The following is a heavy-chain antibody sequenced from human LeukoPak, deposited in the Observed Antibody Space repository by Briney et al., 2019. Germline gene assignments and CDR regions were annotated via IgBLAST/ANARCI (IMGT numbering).Heavy chain of an antibody. CDR3: ARDPGHDTSNYGGLDF. CDR2: ISAYNGNT. D-gene: IGHD4-11*01. CDR1: GYTFTSYA. V-gene: IGHV1-18*01. J-gene: IGHJ4*02. Sequence: ASVKVSCKASGYTFTSYAISWVRQAPGQGLEWMGWISAYNGNTNYAQKLQGRVTMTTDTSTSTAYMELSSLKSEDTAVYYCARDPGHDTSNYGGLDFWGQGTLVTVSS.